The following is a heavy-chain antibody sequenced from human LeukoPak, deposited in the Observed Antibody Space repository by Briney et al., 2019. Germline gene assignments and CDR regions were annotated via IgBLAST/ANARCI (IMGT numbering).Heavy chain of an antibody. J-gene: IGHJ4*02. Sequence: KPGGSLRLSCAASGFTSSSYSMNWVRQAPGKGLEWVSSIGSSSSYIYYADSVKGRFTISRDNAKNSLHLQMNSLRAEDTAVYYCAASTKHTAMVDYWGQGTLVTVSS. CDR2: IGSSSSYI. V-gene: IGHV3-21*01. CDR3: AASTKHTAMVDY. D-gene: IGHD5-18*01. CDR1: GFTSSSYS.